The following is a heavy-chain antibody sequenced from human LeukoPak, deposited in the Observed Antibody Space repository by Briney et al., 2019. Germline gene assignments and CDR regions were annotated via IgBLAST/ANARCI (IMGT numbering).Heavy chain of an antibody. CDR2: IYYSGST. D-gene: IGHD6-6*01. J-gene: IGHJ4*02. CDR1: GGSISSSSYY. Sequence: SETLSLTCTVSGGSISSSSYYWGWIRQPPGKGLEWIRYIYYSGSTNYNPSLKSRVTISVDTSKNQFSLKLSSVTAADTAVYYCARERDSSSSSYYFDYWGQGTLVTVSS. V-gene: IGHV4-61*05. CDR3: ARERDSSSSSYYFDY.